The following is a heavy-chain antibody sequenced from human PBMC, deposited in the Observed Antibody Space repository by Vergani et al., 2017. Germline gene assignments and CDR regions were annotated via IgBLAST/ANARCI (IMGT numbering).Heavy chain of an antibody. V-gene: IGHV3-23*01. J-gene: IGHJ5*02. CDR3: ARINYYGSSGYSLTRWHNWFDP. CDR1: GFSFPGYA. D-gene: IGHD3-22*01. Sequence: EVQLLESGGGLVQPGGSLRLSCEASGFSFPGYAMSWVRQAPGKGLEWVSSVSGSSATPYYADSVKGRFIISRDNSKNTLHLQMNSLRAEDTALYYCARINYYGSSGYSLTRWHNWFDPWGQGTLITFSS. CDR2: VSGSSATP.